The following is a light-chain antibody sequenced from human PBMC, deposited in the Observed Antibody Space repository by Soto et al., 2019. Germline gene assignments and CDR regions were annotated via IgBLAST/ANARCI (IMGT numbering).Light chain of an antibody. CDR1: SSDVGGYNY. CDR3: SSFAGNNNLV. J-gene: IGLJ2*01. Sequence: QSALTQPPSASGSPGQSVTISCTGTSSDVGGYNYVSWYQQHPGKAPKLMISEVSKRPSGVPDRFSGSKSGNTASLTVSGLQAEDEADDYCSSFAGNNNLVFGGGTKVTV. V-gene: IGLV2-8*01. CDR2: EVS.